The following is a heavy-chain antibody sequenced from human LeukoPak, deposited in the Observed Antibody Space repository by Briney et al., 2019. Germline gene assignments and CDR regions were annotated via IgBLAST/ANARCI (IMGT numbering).Heavy chain of an antibody. Sequence: PGGSLRLSCAASGFTVSSNYMSWVRQAPGKGLEWASVIYSGGSTYYADSVKGRFTISRDNSKNTLYLQMNSLRAEDTAVYYCARPWSGDAFDIWGQGTMVTVSS. V-gene: IGHV3-53*01. CDR1: GFTVSSNY. CDR2: IYSGGST. D-gene: IGHD3-3*01. J-gene: IGHJ3*02. CDR3: ARPWSGDAFDI.